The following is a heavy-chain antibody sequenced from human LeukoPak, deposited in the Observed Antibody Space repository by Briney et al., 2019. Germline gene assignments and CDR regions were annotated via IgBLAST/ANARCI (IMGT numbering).Heavy chain of an antibody. D-gene: IGHD5-18*01. V-gene: IGHV4-34*01. CDR1: GGSFSGYY. CDR2: INHSGST. J-gene: IGHJ6*03. CDR3: ARELLGYSYGYKGRYYYYYMDV. Sequence: PSETLSLTCAVYGGSFSGYYRSWIRQPPGKGLEWIGEINHSGSTNYNPSLKSRVTISVDTSKNQFSLKLSSVTAADTAVYYCARELLGYSYGYKGRYYYYYMDVWGKGITVTVSS.